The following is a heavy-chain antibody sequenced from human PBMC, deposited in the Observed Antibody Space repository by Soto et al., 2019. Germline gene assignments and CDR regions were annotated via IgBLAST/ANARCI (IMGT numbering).Heavy chain of an antibody. Sequence: EVQLVESGGGLVQPGGSLRLASAASGFTFSSYWMHWVRQAPGKGLVWISRIIRDGSSTNYADSVKGRFTISRDNAKNTLYLEINSLRADDTAVYFCGRGGSGIYGMDIWGQGTTVIVSS. CDR1: GFTFSSYW. J-gene: IGHJ6*02. V-gene: IGHV3-74*01. CDR3: GRGGSGIYGMDI. D-gene: IGHD6-13*01. CDR2: IIRDGSST.